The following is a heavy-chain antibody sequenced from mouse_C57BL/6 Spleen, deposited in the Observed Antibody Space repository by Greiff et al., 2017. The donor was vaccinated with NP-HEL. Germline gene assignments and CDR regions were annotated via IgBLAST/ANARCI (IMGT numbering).Heavy chain of an antibody. V-gene: IGHV7-3*01. J-gene: IGHJ3*01. CDR2: IRNKANGYTT. CDR3: ARSYNWFAY. D-gene: IGHD1-3*01. CDR1: GFTFTDYY. Sequence: EVQLVESGGGLVQPGGSLSLSCAASGFTFTDYYMSWVRQPPGKALEWLGFIRNKANGYTTEYSASVKGRFTISRDNSQSILYLQMNALRAEDSATYYCARSYNWFAYWGQGTLVTVSA.